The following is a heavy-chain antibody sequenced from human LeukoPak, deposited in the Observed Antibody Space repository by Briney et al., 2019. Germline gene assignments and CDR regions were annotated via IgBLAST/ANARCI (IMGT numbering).Heavy chain of an antibody. V-gene: IGHV3-48*03. D-gene: IGHD2-21*02. CDR2: ISSSGSTI. Sequence: PGGSLRLSCAASGFAFSNYDMLWVRQAPGKGLEWVSYISSSGSTIYYADSVKGRFTISRDNAKNSLYLQMNSLRAEDTAVYYCASTGVVVTASDYWGQGTLVTVSS. CDR1: GFAFSNYD. CDR3: ASTGVVVTASDY. J-gene: IGHJ4*02.